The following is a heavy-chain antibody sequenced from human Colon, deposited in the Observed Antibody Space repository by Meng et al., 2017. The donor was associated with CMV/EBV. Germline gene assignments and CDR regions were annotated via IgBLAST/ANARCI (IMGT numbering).Heavy chain of an antibody. Sequence: GESLKISCGASGFTFSSYGIHWVRQAPGKGLEWVALISSDGGSSSYADSVKGRFTLSRDSSKNAVYLQMNSLRRDDTGVYFCARYRNFDISSGFSYWGQGTLVTVSS. CDR3: ARYRNFDISSGFSY. J-gene: IGHJ4*02. CDR2: ISSDGGSS. V-gene: IGHV3-30*03. CDR1: GFTFSSYG. D-gene: IGHD3-9*01.